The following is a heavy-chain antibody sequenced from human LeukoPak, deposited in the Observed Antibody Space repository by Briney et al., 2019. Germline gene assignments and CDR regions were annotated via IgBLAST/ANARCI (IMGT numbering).Heavy chain of an antibody. CDR3: ASGDFGDTWYFDL. J-gene: IGHJ2*01. CDR2: IKPDSGGT. CDR1: GYTFIDYY. D-gene: IGHD4/OR15-4a*01. Sequence: ASLKVSCKASGYTFIDYYMHWVRQAPGQGLECMGWIKPDSGGTNYAQKFQGRVTMTRDTSINTDYVEVNGLKCDDTAVYYCASGDFGDTWYFDLWGRGTLVTVS. V-gene: IGHV1-2*02.